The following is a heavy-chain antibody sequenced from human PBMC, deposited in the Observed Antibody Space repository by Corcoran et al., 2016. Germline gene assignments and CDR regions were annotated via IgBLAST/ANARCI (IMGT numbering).Heavy chain of an antibody. D-gene: IGHD2-2*02. J-gene: IGHJ6*02. V-gene: IGHV4-39*07. CDR3: AGVVPAAIQYYYYGMDV. Sequence: QLQLQESGPGLVKPSETLSLTCTVSGGSISSSSYYWGWIRQPPGKGLEWIGSIYYSGSTYYNPSLKSRVTISVDTSKNQFSLKLSSVTAADTAVYYWAGVVPAAIQYYYYGMDVWGQGTTVTVSS. CDR2: IYYSGST. CDR1: GGSISSSSYY.